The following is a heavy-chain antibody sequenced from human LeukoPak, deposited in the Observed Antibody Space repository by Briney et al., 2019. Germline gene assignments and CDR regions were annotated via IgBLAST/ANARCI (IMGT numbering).Heavy chain of an antibody. CDR2: INSNSGGT. D-gene: IGHD3-22*01. J-gene: IGHJ1*01. CDR3: AREDYYDSSGYYKNKEYFQH. V-gene: IGHV1-2*02. CDR1: GYTFTGYY. Sequence: ASVWVSCKASGYTFTGYYMHWVRQAPGQGLEWMGWINSNSGGTNYAQKFQGRVTMTRDTSISTAYMELSWLRSDDTAVYYCAREDYYDSSGYYKNKEYFQHWGQGTLVTVSS.